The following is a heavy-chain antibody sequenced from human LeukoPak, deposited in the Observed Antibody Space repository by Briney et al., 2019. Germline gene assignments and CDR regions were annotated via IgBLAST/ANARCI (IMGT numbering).Heavy chain of an antibody. Sequence: GGTLRLSCAASGFTFSSYGMSWVRQAPGKGLEWVSYISSSGSTIYYADSVKGRFTISRDNAKNSLYLQMNSLRAEDTAVYYCARDVSIAVAGLDYWGQGTLVTVSS. CDR3: ARDVSIAVAGLDY. CDR1: GFTFSSYG. CDR2: ISSSGSTI. J-gene: IGHJ4*02. D-gene: IGHD6-19*01. V-gene: IGHV3-48*04.